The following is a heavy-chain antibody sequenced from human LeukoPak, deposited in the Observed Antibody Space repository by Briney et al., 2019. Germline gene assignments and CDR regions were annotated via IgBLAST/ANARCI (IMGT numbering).Heavy chain of an antibody. CDR1: GFTFSTYW. CDR3: ARPSYNSGSYFDY. V-gene: IGHV3-7*01. J-gene: IGHJ4*02. Sequence: GGSLRLSCTASGFTFSTYWMTWVRQAPGMGPEWVANIKQDGSEMYYVDSVKGRFTISRDNAKNSLYLQMNSLRVEDTAVYYCARPSYNSGSYFDYWGQGTLVTVS. CDR2: IKQDGSEM. D-gene: IGHD3-10*01.